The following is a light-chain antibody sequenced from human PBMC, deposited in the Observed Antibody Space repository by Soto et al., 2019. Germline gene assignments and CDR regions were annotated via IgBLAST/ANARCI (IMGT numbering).Light chain of an antibody. Sequence: EIVLTQSPGTLSLSAGERATLSCRASQSVSSNYLAWYQQKPGQPPRLLISGASSRATGIPDRFIGSGSGTDFPLPLSSLEPEDFAVYYCQHYGRSPPSWTFGQGTKVEIK. CDR2: GAS. CDR3: QHYGRSPPSWT. CDR1: QSVSSNY. V-gene: IGKV3-20*01. J-gene: IGKJ1*01.